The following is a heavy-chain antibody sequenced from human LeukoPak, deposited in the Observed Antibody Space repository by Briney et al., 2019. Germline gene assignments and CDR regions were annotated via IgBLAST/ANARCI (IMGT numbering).Heavy chain of an antibody. CDR1: GFTFDDYA. Sequence: GGSLRLSCAASGFTFDDYAMHWVRQAPGKGLEWVSGISWNSGSIGYADSVKGRFTISRDNAKNSLYLQMNSLRAEDTALYYCAKDSHYDILTGYFDYWGQGTLVTVSS. CDR3: AKDSHYDILTGYFDY. V-gene: IGHV3-9*01. D-gene: IGHD3-9*01. J-gene: IGHJ4*02. CDR2: ISWNSGSI.